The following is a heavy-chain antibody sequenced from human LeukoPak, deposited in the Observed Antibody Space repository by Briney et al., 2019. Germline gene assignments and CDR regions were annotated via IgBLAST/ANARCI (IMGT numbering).Heavy chain of an antibody. CDR1: GGSISSYY. V-gene: IGHV4-59*12. CDR2: IYYSGST. Sequence: SETLSLTCTVSGGSISSYYWSWIRQPPGKGLEWIGYIYYSGSTNYNPSLKSRVTISVDTSKNQFSLKLSSVTAADTAVYYCARAVGWELLNYYYMDVWGKGTTVTVSS. CDR3: ARAVGWELLNYYYMDV. J-gene: IGHJ6*03. D-gene: IGHD1-26*01.